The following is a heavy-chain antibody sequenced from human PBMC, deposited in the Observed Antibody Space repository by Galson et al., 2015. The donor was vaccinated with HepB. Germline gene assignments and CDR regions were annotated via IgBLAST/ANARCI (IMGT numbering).Heavy chain of an antibody. J-gene: IGHJ4*02. D-gene: IGHD4-17*01. CDR1: GGSITGSGYF. Sequence: SETLSLTCTVSGGSITGSGYFWGWIRQPPGKGLEWLGSIYYSGSTHYNPSLKSRVTISLDTSKNQFSLKLSSVTAADTAVYYCARHPPAYDDYGSFDYWGQGTLVTVSS. CDR3: ARHPPAYDDYGSFDY. CDR2: IYYSGST. V-gene: IGHV4-39*01.